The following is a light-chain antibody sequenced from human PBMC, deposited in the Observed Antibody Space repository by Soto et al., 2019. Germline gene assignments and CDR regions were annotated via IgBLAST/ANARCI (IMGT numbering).Light chain of an antibody. J-gene: IGKJ1*01. CDR3: QQYHTQAT. V-gene: IGKV1-9*01. CDR1: QGISSY. CDR2: AAS. Sequence: IQLTQSPSSLSASVGDRVTITCRASQGISSYLAWYQQKPGKAPKLLIYAASTLQSGVPSRFSGSGSGTDFTLTISSLQPEDFATYYCQQYHTQATFGQGTKVVIK.